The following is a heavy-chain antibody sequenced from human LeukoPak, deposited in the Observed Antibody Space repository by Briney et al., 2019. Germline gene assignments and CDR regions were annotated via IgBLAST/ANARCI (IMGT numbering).Heavy chain of an antibody. Sequence: GGSLRLSCAASEFTLSSYAMRWVRQAPAKGLEWVAVISYDGSNKYYADSVKGRFTISRDNSENTLYLQLNSLRAEDTAVYYCARGYGYGYYYFDYWGQGTLVTVSS. V-gene: IGHV3-30*04. D-gene: IGHD5-18*01. CDR3: ARGYGYGYYYFDY. CDR1: EFTLSSYA. J-gene: IGHJ4*02. CDR2: ISYDGSNK.